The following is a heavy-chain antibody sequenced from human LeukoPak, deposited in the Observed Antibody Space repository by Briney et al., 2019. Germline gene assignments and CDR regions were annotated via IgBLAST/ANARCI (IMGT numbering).Heavy chain of an antibody. V-gene: IGHV4-39*07. D-gene: IGHD1-26*01. Sequence: SETLSLTCTVSGGSISSSSYFRGWIRQPPGKGLEWIGSIYYSGSTYYNPSLKSRVTMSVDTSKNQFSLKLSSVTAADTAVYYCARDDRVGAILGYMDVWGKGTTVTVSS. CDR1: GGSISSSSYF. CDR2: IYYSGST. CDR3: ARDDRVGAILGYMDV. J-gene: IGHJ6*03.